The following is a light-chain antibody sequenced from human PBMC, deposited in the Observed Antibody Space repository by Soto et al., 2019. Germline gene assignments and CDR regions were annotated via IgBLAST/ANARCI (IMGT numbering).Light chain of an antibody. J-gene: IGKJ1*01. CDR3: LQDHNYPRT. CDR1: QDIGND. V-gene: IGKV1-6*01. CDR2: AAS. Sequence: AIQMTQSPSSLSASVGDRVTITCRSSQDIGNDLGWYQQSPGKAPNLLIYAASSLRSGVPSRFSGSGSGTDFTLTIASLQSEDFATYYCLQDHNYPRTFGPGTRVEIK.